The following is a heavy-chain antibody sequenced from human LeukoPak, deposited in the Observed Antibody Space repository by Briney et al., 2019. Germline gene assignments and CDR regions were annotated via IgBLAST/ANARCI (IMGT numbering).Heavy chain of an antibody. J-gene: IGHJ3*01. CDR1: GYSFSTYW. CDR3: ARHLGMVGATRDAFDL. CDR2: IYPGDSDT. V-gene: IGHV5-51*01. Sequence: GESLKISCKGSGYSFSTYWIGWVRQMPGKGLEGMGIIYPGDSDTRYGPSFQGQVIISAVKSITTAYLQWSSLKASDTAMYYCARHLGMVGATRDAFDLWGQGTMVTVSS. D-gene: IGHD1-26*01.